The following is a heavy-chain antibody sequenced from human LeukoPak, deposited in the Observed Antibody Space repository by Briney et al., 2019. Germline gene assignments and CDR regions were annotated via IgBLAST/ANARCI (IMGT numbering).Heavy chain of an antibody. J-gene: IGHJ4*02. V-gene: IGHV3-53*01. Sequence: GGSLRLSCAASGFTFSSNYMSWVRQAPGKGLEWVSVIYSGGSTYYSDSVKGRFTISRDNSKNTLYLQMNSLRAEDTAVYYCANGYSSTWYNYWGQGTLVTVSS. D-gene: IGHD6-13*01. CDR1: GFTFSSNY. CDR3: ANGYSSTWYNY. CDR2: IYSGGST.